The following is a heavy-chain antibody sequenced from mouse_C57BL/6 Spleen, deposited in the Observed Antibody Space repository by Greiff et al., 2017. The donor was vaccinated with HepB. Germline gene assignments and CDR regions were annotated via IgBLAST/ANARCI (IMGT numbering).Heavy chain of an antibody. CDR3: ARNYYGRDWYFDV. D-gene: IGHD1-1*01. V-gene: IGHV1-64*01. Sequence: VQLQQPGAELVKPGASVKLSCKASGYTFTSYWMHWVKQRPGHGLEWIGMIHPNSGSTNYNEKFKSKATLPVDKSSSTAYMQLSSLTSEDSAVYYCARNYYGRDWYFDVWGTGTTVTVSS. CDR1: GYTFTSYW. J-gene: IGHJ1*03. CDR2: IHPNSGST.